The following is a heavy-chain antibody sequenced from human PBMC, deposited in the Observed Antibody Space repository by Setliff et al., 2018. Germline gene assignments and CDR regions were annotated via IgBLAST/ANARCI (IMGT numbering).Heavy chain of an antibody. J-gene: IGHJ6*02. Sequence: ASVKVSCKASGYTFSNYGVTWVRQAPGQRLEWMGWITAGKGDTKYSQRFQGRVTFTRETSANTAYMELSSLTSEDTALYYCAGSVGGSPNYYGLNVWGQGTTVTVSS. CDR1: GYTFSNYG. CDR2: ITAGKGDT. CDR3: AGSVGGSPNYYGLNV. V-gene: IGHV1-3*01. D-gene: IGHD1-26*01.